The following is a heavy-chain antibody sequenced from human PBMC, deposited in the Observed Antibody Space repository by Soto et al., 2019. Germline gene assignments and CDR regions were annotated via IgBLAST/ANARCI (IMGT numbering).Heavy chain of an antibody. J-gene: IGHJ6*02. CDR2: INHSGST. CDR3: ADTPGNYYGMDV. V-gene: IGHV4-34*01. CDR1: GGSFSGHY. Sequence: SETLSLTCAVYGGSFSGHYWSWIRQPPGKGLEWIGEINHSGSTNYNPSLKSRVTISVDTSKNQFSLKLSSVTAADTAVYYCADTPGNYYGMDVWGQGTTVTV. D-gene: IGHD2-2*02.